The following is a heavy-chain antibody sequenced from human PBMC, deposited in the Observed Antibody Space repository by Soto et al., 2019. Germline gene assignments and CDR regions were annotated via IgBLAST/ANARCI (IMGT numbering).Heavy chain of an antibody. D-gene: IGHD2-2*01. Sequence: QVQLQQWGAGLLKSSETLSLTCAVYGGSFSNYYWSWIRQPPGKGLEWIGEINRSGSTNYNPSLKSRVTISLDTSKNQFSLRLTSVTAADTAVYYCARWRLVLKPAAQYNWFDPWGQGTLVTVSS. CDR1: GGSFSNYY. CDR3: ARWRLVLKPAAQYNWFDP. CDR2: INRSGST. J-gene: IGHJ5*02. V-gene: IGHV4-34*01.